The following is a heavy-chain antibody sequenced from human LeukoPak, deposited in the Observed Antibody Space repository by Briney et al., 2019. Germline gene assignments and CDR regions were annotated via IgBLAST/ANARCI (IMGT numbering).Heavy chain of an antibody. J-gene: IGHJ6*02. CDR3: AGPDCSGGSCYSAYYYYYGMDV. D-gene: IGHD2-15*01. CDR1: GFTFSSYS. CDR2: IWYDGSNK. Sequence: QPGGSLRLSCAASGFTFSSYSMHWVRQAPGKGLEWVAVIWYDGSNKYYADSVKGRFTISRDNSKNTLYLQMNSLRAEDTAVYYCAGPDCSGGSCYSAYYYYYGMDVWGQGTTVTVSS. V-gene: IGHV3-33*08.